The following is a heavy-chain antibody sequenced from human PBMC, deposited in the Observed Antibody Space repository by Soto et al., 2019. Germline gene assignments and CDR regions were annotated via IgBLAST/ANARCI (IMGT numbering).Heavy chain of an antibody. Sequence: GASVKVSCKASGYTFTSYYVHWVRQAPGQGLEWMGIINARGGTTSNAQQFQGRVTMTTDTSTSTVYMELSSLRSDDTAVYYCARRRGRFPRKCSGYDYGMDVWGQGTTVTVSS. V-gene: IGHV1-46*01. J-gene: IGHJ6*02. CDR1: GYTFTSYY. D-gene: IGHD3-10*01. CDR2: INARGGTT. CDR3: ARRRGRFPRKCSGYDYGMDV.